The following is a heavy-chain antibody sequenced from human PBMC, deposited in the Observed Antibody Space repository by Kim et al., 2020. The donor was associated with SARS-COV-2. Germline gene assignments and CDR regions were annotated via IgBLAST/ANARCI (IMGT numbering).Heavy chain of an antibody. CDR1: GFNFYVYS. V-gene: IGHV3-21*01. Sequence: GGSLRLSCVASGFNFYVYSFHWVRQAPGKGLEWLSSITSTSSYTYYADSVRGRFTISRDNARNSLYLQLNNLRAEDTAVYSCARDAEGYTYGKIDSWGQG. CDR3: ARDAEGYTYGKIDS. CDR2: ITSTSSYT. D-gene: IGHD5-18*01. J-gene: IGHJ4*02.